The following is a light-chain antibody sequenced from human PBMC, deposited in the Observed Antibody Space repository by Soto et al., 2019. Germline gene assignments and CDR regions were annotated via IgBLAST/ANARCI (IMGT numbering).Light chain of an antibody. CDR3: QQYNKWPPWT. V-gene: IGKV3-15*01. Sequence: TLSVSPGERATLSCRASQSVSSDLAWYQQKPGQAPRLLIYGASTRASGVPARFSGSGSGTEFTLTISSLQSEDSAVYYCQQYNKWPPWTFGQGTKVDIK. J-gene: IGKJ1*01. CDR2: GAS. CDR1: QSVSSD.